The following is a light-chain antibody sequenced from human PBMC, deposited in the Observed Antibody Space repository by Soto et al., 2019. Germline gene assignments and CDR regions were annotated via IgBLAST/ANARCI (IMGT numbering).Light chain of an antibody. CDR3: QQYSSSPRT. Sequence: EIVLTHSPGTLSLSPGERATLSCRASQSVSSSYLAWYQQKPGQAPRLLIYGASSRATGIPDRFSGSGSGTDFTLTISRLEPEDFAVYYCQQYSSSPRTFGQGTKVEIK. J-gene: IGKJ1*01. CDR1: QSVSSSY. V-gene: IGKV3-20*01. CDR2: GAS.